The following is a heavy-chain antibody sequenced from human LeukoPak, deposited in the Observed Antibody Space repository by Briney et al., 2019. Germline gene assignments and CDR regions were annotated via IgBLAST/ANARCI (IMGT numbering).Heavy chain of an antibody. CDR1: GGTISSSSYY. Sequence: KPSETLSLTCTVSGGTISSSSYYWGWIRQPPGQGLEWIGSIYYSGSTYYNPSLKSRVTISVDTSKNQFSLKLSSVTAADTAVYYCATLWSGYYYYYYGMDVWGQGTTVTVSS. J-gene: IGHJ6*02. CDR3: ATLWSGYYYYYYGMDV. D-gene: IGHD3-3*01. V-gene: IGHV4-39*01. CDR2: IYYSGST.